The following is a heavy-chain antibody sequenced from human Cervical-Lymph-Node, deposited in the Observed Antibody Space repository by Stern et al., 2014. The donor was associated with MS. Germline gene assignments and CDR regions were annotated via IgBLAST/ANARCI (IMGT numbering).Heavy chain of an antibody. CDR1: GGSVSSTNW. D-gene: IGHD2/OR15-2a*01. CDR3: ARERQQYCNSEGCSYWYFDL. J-gene: IGHJ2*01. Sequence: QVQLQESGPGLVKPSGTLSLTCAVSGGSVSSTNWWSWVRQSPGKGLEWIGNIYHSGASNYRPSLRRRVSISLDTSKNTLSLHLISVTAADTAVYYCARERQQYCNSEGCSYWYFDLWGRGTLVTVSS. CDR2: IYHSGAS. V-gene: IGHV4-4*02.